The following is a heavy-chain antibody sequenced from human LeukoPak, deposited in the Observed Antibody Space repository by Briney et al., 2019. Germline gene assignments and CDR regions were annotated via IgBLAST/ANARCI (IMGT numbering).Heavy chain of an antibody. CDR2: TSSSSSYI. V-gene: IGHV3-21*01. CDR1: GFTFSSYS. Sequence: GGSLRLTCAASGFTFSSYSMNWVRQAPGKGLEWLSSTSSSSSYIYYADSVKGRFTISRDNAKNSLYLQMNSLRAEDTAVYYCARDLDYYDSSGVGWGQGTLVTVSS. J-gene: IGHJ4*02. CDR3: ARDLDYYDSSGVG. D-gene: IGHD3-22*01.